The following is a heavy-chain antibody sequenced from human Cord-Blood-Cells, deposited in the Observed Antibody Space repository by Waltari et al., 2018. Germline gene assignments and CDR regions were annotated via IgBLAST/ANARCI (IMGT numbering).Heavy chain of an antibody. CDR3: ARGVGSGWYDY. Sequence: EVRLVESGGGLVQPGGSLRLSCAASGFTVSSNYMSWVRQAPGKGLEWVSVIYSGGSTYYADSVKGRFTISRHNSKNTLYLQMNSRRAEDTAVYYCARGVGSGWYDYWGQGTLVTVSS. CDR2: IYSGGST. V-gene: IGHV3-53*04. J-gene: IGHJ4*02. D-gene: IGHD6-19*01. CDR1: GFTVSSNY.